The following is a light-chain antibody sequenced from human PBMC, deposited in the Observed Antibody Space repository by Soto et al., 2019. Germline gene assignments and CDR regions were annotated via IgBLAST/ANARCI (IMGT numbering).Light chain of an antibody. CDR3: AAWDDSLTGWV. V-gene: IGLV1-44*01. CDR2: SND. J-gene: IGLJ3*02. Sequence: QSVLTQPPSASGTPGQRVIISCSGSSSNIGSNTVNWYQQLPGTAPKLLIYSNDQRPSGVPDRFSASKSGTAASLAISGLQSEVEADYYCAAWDDSLTGWVFGRGTKLTVL. CDR1: SSNIGSNT.